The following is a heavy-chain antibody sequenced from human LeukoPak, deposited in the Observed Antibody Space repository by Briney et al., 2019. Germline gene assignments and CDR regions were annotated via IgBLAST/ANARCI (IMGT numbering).Heavy chain of an antibody. CDR1: GGSISSSNW. CDR2: IYHSGST. CDR3: ARGAHYYYDSSGYLDY. Sequence: KSSGNLSLNCAVSGGSISSSNWWRWVRQPPGKGLEWIGEIYHSGSTNYNPSLKSRVTISVDTSKNQFSLKLSSVTAADTAVYYCARGAHYYYDSSGYLDYWGQGTLVTVSS. V-gene: IGHV4-4*02. D-gene: IGHD3-22*01. J-gene: IGHJ4*02.